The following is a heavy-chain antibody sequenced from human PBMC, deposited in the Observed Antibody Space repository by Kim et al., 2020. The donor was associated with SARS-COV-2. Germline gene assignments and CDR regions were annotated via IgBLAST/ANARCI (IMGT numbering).Heavy chain of an antibody. V-gene: IGHV1-18*01. CDR1: GYTFTSYG. CDR3: AREYYDSSGYPPVRRPVDYFDY. J-gene: IGHJ4*02. Sequence: ASVKVSCKASGYTFTSYGISWVRQAPGQGLEWMGWISAYNGNTNYAQKLQGRVTMTTDTSTSTAYMELRSLRSDDTAVYYCAREYYDSSGYPPVRRPVDYFDYWGQGTLVTVSS. CDR2: ISAYNGNT. D-gene: IGHD3-22*01.